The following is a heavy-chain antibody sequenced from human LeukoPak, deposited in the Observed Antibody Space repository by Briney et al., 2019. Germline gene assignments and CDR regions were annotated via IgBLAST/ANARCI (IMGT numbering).Heavy chain of an antibody. Sequence: GGSLRLSCAASGFTFSNYGMHWVRQAPGKGLKWVAVISYDGSNKYYTDSVKGRFTISRDNSKNTLYLQMNSLRAEDTAVYYCAKEVLIYGSERGVDYWGQGTLVTVSS. CDR1: GFTFSNYG. CDR3: AKEVLIYGSERGVDY. J-gene: IGHJ4*02. V-gene: IGHV3-30*18. CDR2: ISYDGSNK. D-gene: IGHD3-10*01.